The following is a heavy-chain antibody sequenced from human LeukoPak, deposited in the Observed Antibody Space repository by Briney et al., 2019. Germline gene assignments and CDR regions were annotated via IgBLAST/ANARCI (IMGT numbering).Heavy chain of an antibody. Sequence: GESLKISCKGSGYSFASYWIAWVRQMPRRGLEWMGIIYPGDSHTVYSPSFQGQVTISADKSISTAYLQWSLKASDSAVYFCARHWAKKGGIDYWGQGTLVTVSS. D-gene: IGHD3-16*01. J-gene: IGHJ4*02. CDR3: ARHWAKKGGIDY. CDR2: IYPGDSHT. CDR1: GYSFASYW. V-gene: IGHV5-51*01.